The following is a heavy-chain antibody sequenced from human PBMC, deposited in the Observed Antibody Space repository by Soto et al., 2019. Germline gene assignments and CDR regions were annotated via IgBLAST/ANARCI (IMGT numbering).Heavy chain of an antibody. J-gene: IGHJ4*02. V-gene: IGHV3-7*03. CDR2: IKQDGSAK. D-gene: IGHD3-3*01. CDR3: AKDYDFWSGPRDDYFDY. Sequence: PGGSLRLSCAASGFTISTYWMTWVRQAPGTGLQWVANIKQDGSAKYYVDSVQGRFTISRDNSKNTLYLQMNSLRAEDTAVYYCAKDYDFWSGPRDDYFDYWGQGTLVTVSS. CDR1: GFTISTYW.